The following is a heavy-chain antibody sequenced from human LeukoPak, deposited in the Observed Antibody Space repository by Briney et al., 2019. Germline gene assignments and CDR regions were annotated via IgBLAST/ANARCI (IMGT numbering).Heavy chain of an antibody. Sequence: GASVKVSCKASGYTFTGYYMHWVRQAPGQGPEWMGWINPNSGGTNYAQKFQGRVTMTRDTSISTAYMELSRLRSDDTAVYYCARDHWTVGATSAAFDIWGQGTMVTVSS. CDR1: GYTFTGYY. D-gene: IGHD1-26*01. CDR2: INPNSGGT. J-gene: IGHJ3*02. CDR3: ARDHWTVGATSAAFDI. V-gene: IGHV1-2*02.